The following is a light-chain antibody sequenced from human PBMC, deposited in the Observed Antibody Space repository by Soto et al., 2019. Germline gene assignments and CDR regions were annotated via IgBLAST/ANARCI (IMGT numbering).Light chain of an antibody. Sequence: DIQMTLSPSSLSASVGDRVTITCRASQGITNYLAWYQQKPGKVPRLLIYAASTLQSGVPSRFSGSGSGTDFTLTISSLQPEDVASYYCQKYNSAPWTFGQGTKVEI. CDR2: AAS. CDR3: QKYNSAPWT. J-gene: IGKJ1*01. V-gene: IGKV1-27*01. CDR1: QGITNY.